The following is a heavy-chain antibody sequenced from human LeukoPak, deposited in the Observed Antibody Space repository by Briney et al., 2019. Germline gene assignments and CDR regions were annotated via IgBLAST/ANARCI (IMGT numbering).Heavy chain of an antibody. V-gene: IGHV3-30*02. J-gene: IGHJ4*02. CDR2: IRYDGSKK. CDR3: AKEGQLWFGGGDY. CDR1: GFIFSSYG. D-gene: IGHD3-10*01. Sequence: GGSLRLSCAASGFIFSSYGMHWVRQAPGKGLEWVAFIRYDGSKKYYADSVKGRFTISRDNSKNTLYLQMNSLRAEDTAVYYCAKEGQLWFGGGDYWGQGTLVTVSS.